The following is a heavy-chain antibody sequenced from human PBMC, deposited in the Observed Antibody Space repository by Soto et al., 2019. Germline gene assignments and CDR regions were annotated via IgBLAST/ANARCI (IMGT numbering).Heavy chain of an antibody. CDR3: ARSKRDIVVVVAATGGWFGP. V-gene: IGHV4-39*01. Sequence: SETLSLTFTVSGGSISSSSYYWGWIRQPPGKGLEWIGSIYYSGSTYYNPSLKSRVTISVDTSKNQVSLKLSSVTAADTAVYYCARSKRDIVVVVAATGGWFGPLGQGTLVTVSS. D-gene: IGHD2-15*01. J-gene: IGHJ5*02. CDR1: GGSISSSSYY. CDR2: IYYSGST.